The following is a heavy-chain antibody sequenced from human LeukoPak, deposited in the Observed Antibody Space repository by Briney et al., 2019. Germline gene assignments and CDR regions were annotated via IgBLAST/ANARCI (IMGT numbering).Heavy chain of an antibody. V-gene: IGHV4-61*01. CDR3: ARLQGDY. CDR2: IYYSGSA. J-gene: IGHJ4*02. Sequence: SETLSLTCTVSGGSVSSGSYYWSWIRQPPGKGLEWIGYIYYSGSANYNPSLKSRVTISVDTSKNQLSLKLTSVTAADTAVYYCARLQGDYWGQGTLVTVSS. CDR1: GGSVSSGSYY.